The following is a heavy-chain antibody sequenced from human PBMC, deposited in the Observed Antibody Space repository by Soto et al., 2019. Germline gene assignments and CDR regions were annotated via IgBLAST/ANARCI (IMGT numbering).Heavy chain of an antibody. J-gene: IGHJ4*02. CDR3: AREVPVDGTPRFDY. V-gene: IGHV4-39*02. CDR2: IYYSGRT. D-gene: IGHD6-13*01. Sequence: SETLSLTCTVSGGSISSTSYYWGWIRQPPGKGLEWIGSIYYSGRTYYNPSLKSRVTISVDTSKNQFSLKLSSVTAADTAVYYSAREVPVDGTPRFDYWGQGTLVTVSS. CDR1: GGSISSTSYY.